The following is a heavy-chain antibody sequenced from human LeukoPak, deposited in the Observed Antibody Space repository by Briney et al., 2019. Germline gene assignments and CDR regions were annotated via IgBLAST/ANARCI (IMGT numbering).Heavy chain of an antibody. V-gene: IGHV4-30-2*01. D-gene: IGHD6-6*01. CDR3: ARGLYSGGYSSSYAFDI. CDR1: GGSISSGGYY. CDR2: IYHSGST. J-gene: IGHJ3*02. Sequence: TSETLSLTCTVSGGSISSGGYYWSWIRQPPGKGLEWIGYIYHSGSTYYNPSLKSRVTISVDRSKNQFSLKLSSVTAADTAVYYCARGLYSGGYSSSYAFDIWGQGTMVTVSS.